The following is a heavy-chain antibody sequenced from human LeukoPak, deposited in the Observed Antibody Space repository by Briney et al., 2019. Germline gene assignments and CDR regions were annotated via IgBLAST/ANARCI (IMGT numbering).Heavy chain of an antibody. D-gene: IGHD3-10*01. CDR2: ISYDGSNK. Sequence: PGRSLRLSCAASGFTFSSYAMHWVRQAPGKGLEWVAVISYDGSNKYYADSVKGRFTISRDNSKNTLYLQMNSLRAEDTAVYYCAKVPYGSGSYPWGQGTLVTVSS. V-gene: IGHV3-30*04. CDR3: AKVPYGSGSYP. CDR1: GFTFSSYA. J-gene: IGHJ5*02.